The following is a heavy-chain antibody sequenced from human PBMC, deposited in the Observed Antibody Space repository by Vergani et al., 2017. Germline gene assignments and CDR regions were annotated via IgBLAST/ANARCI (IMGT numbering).Heavy chain of an antibody. V-gene: IGHV3-33*01. D-gene: IGHD6-19*01. CDR2: IWYDGSNK. CDR3: AGDDDPVIIAVAGTLDY. J-gene: IGHJ4*02. Sequence: QVQLVESGGGVVQPGRSLRLSCAASGFTFSSYGMHWVRQAPGKGLEWVAVIWYDGSNKYYADSVKGRFTISRDNSKNTLYLQMNSLRAEDTAVYYCAGDDDPVIIAVAGTLDYWGQGTLVTVSS. CDR1: GFTFSSYG.